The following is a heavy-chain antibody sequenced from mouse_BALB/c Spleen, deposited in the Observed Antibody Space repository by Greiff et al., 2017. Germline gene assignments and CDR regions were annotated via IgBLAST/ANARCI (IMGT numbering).Heavy chain of an antibody. CDR3: ARGSTMITRGYYFDY. J-gene: IGHJ2*01. V-gene: IGHV1-18*01. D-gene: IGHD2-4*01. CDR1: GYTFTDYN. CDR2: INPNNGGT. Sequence: EVQLQQSGPELVKPGASVKIPCKASGYTFTDYNMDWVKQSHGKSLEWIGDINPNNGGTIYNQKFKGKATLTVDKSSSTAYMELRSLTSEDTAVYYCARGSTMITRGYYFDYWGQGTTLTVSS.